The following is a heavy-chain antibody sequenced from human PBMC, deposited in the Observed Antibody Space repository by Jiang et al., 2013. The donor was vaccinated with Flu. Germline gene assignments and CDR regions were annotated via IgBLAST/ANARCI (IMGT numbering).Heavy chain of an antibody. D-gene: IGHD3-22*01. CDR3: ARYYYDSSGYYYVSGYYYGMDV. Sequence: WMGGFDPEDGETIYAQKFQGRVTMTEDTSTDTAYMELSSLRSEDTAVYYCARYYYDSSGYYYVSGYYYGMDVWGQGTTVTVSS. J-gene: IGHJ6*02. V-gene: IGHV1-24*01. CDR2: FDPEDGET.